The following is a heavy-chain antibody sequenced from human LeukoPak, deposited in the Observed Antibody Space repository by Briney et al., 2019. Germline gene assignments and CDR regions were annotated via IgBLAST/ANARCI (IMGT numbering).Heavy chain of an antibody. CDR1: GFTLSNYW. CDR2: INTDGSST. CDR3: AKVTAARLAY. D-gene: IGHD6-13*01. Sequence: GGSLRLSCSASGFTLSNYWIHWVRQAPGKGLVWVSRINTDGSSTNYADFVRGRFTVSRGSAKNSLYLQMNSLRAEDTAVYYCAKVTAARLAYWGQGTLVTVSS. J-gene: IGHJ4*02. V-gene: IGHV3-74*01.